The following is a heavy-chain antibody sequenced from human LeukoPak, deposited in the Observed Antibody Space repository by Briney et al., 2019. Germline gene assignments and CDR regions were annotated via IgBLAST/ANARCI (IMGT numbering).Heavy chain of an antibody. J-gene: IGHJ5*02. D-gene: IGHD5-18*01. CDR3: AIVCLGYRYDNWFDP. CDR2: ISCISRLI. Sequence: PGGSLRLSCAASGFTFSNYGMNWGRQAPGKGREWMSYISCISRLIYYTDSMNCRFTISIDHTKNSLYLQITTLRDEDTAVYYCAIVCLGYRYDNWFDPWGQGTLVTVSS. CDR1: GFTFSNYG. V-gene: IGHV3-48*02.